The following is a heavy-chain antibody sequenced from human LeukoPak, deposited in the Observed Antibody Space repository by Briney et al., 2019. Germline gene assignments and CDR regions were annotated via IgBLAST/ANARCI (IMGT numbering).Heavy chain of an antibody. V-gene: IGHV4-34*01. CDR1: GGSFSGYY. J-gene: IGHJ4*02. CDR2: IDQSGST. Sequence: SETLSLTCAVYGGSFSGYYWSWIRQPPGKGLEWIGEIDQSGSTNYNPSLKSRVTITIDTSKNQFSLKLNSVTAADTAVYYCAINDGSGSYYKSDYWGKGTLVTVSS. CDR3: AINDGSGSYYKSDY. D-gene: IGHD3-10*01.